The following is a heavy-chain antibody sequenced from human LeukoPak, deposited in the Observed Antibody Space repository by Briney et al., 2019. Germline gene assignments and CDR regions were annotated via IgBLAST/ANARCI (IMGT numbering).Heavy chain of an antibody. D-gene: IGHD3-16*01. J-gene: IGHJ4*02. CDR3: AGDLPYDYVWGSPIEYYFDY. CDR1: GYTFTSYG. V-gene: IGHV1-18*01. CDR2: ISAYNGNT. Sequence: ASVKVSCKASGYTFTSYGISWVRQAPGQGLEWMGWISAYNGNTNYAQKLQGRVTMSTDTSTSTAYMELRSLRSDDTAVYYCAGDLPYDYVWGSPIEYYFDYWGQGTLVTVSS.